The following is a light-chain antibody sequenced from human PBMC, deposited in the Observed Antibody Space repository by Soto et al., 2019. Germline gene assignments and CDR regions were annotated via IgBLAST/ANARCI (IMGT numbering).Light chain of an antibody. CDR1: QSVSSSY. CDR3: QQYSSSPVT. J-gene: IGKJ4*01. V-gene: IGKV3-20*01. Sequence: EIVLTQSPGTLSFSPGERATLSCRASQSVSSSYLARYQQKPGQAPRLLIYGASSRATGIPDRFSGSGSGKDFTLTISRLEPEDFAVYYCQQYSSSPVTFGGGSKVDIX. CDR2: GAS.